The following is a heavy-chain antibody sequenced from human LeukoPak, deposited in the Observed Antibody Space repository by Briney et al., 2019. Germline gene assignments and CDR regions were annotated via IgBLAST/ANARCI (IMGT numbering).Heavy chain of an antibody. CDR2: ISSSGSTI. J-gene: IGHJ3*02. CDR1: GFTFSDYY. V-gene: IGHV3-11*01. Sequence: PGGSLRLSCAASGFTFSDYYMSWIRQAPGKGLEWVSYISSSGSTIYYADSVKGRFTISRDNAKNSLYLQMNSLRAEDTAVYYCARFSEYCGGDCLPDAFDIWGQGTMVTVSS. CDR3: ARFSEYCGGDCLPDAFDI. D-gene: IGHD2-21*02.